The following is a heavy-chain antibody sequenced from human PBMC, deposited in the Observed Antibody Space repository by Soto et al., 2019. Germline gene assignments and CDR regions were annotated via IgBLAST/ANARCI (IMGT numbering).Heavy chain of an antibody. Sequence: ASVKVSCKASGYTFTGYYMHWVRQAPGQGLEWMGWINPNSGGTNYAQKFQGWVTMTRDTSISTAYMELSRLRSDDTAVYYCARDGSAAGAYYYYGMDVWGQGTTVTAP. CDR2: INPNSGGT. J-gene: IGHJ6*02. CDR1: GYTFTGYY. D-gene: IGHD6-13*01. V-gene: IGHV1-2*04. CDR3: ARDGSAAGAYYYYGMDV.